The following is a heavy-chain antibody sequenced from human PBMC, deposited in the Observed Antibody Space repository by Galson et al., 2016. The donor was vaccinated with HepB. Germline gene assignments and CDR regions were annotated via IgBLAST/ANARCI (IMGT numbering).Heavy chain of an antibody. D-gene: IGHD2/OR15-2a*01. CDR1: GFTFSDHY. Sequence: SLRLSCAASGFTFSDHYIDWVRQAPGKGLEWVGRSRDKAHSYTTEYAASVKGRFAISRDESENSLYLQMNSLKTEDTDVYYCARDFYDGSCHYMDYWGRGTLVTVSS. J-gene: IGHJ4*02. V-gene: IGHV3-72*01. CDR3: ARDFYDGSCHYMDY. CDR2: SRDKAHSYTT.